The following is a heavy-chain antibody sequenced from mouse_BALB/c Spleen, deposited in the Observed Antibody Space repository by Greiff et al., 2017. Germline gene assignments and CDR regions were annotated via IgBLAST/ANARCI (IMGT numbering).Heavy chain of an antibody. J-gene: IGHJ4*01. CDR1: GFSLTGYG. V-gene: IGHV2-6-7*01. Sequence: QVQLKESGPGLVAPSQSLSITCTVSGFSLTGYGVNWVRQPPGKGLEWLGMIWGDGSTDYNSALKSRLSISKDNSKSQVFLKMNSLQTDDTARYYCARGRDMPYYAMDYWGQGTSVTVSS. D-gene: IGHD6-5*01. CDR3: ARGRDMPYYAMDY. CDR2: IWGDGST.